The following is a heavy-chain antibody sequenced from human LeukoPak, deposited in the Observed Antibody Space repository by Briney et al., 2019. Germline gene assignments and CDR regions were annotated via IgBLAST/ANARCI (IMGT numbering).Heavy chain of an antibody. J-gene: IGHJ4*02. CDR2: INHSGST. CDR3: AIFGVVSTLN. CDR1: GFTFGSCW. D-gene: IGHD3-3*01. Sequence: GSLRLSCAASGFTFGSCWMNWVRQPPGKGLEWIGEINHSGSTNYNPSLKSRVTISVDTSKNQFSLKLSSVTAADTAVYYCAIFGVVSTLNWGQGTLVTVSS. V-gene: IGHV4-34*08.